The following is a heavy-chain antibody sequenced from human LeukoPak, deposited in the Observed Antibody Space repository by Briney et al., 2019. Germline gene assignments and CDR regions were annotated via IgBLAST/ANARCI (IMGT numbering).Heavy chain of an antibody. Sequence: SETLSLTCTVSGGSISSYYWSWIRQPPGKGLEWIGYIYYSGSTNYNPSLKSRVTISVDTSKNQFSLKLSSVTAADTAVYYCARVPSVAGYYYYYYYMDVWGKGTTVTVSS. D-gene: IGHD6-19*01. CDR3: ARVPSVAGYYYYYYYMDV. V-gene: IGHV4-59*01. CDR2: IYYSGST. J-gene: IGHJ6*03. CDR1: GGSISSYY.